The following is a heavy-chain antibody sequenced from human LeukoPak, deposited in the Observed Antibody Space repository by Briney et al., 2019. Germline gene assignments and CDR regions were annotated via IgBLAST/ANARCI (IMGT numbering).Heavy chain of an antibody. Sequence: GGSLRLSCAASGFTFSSYAMHWVRQAPGKGLEYVSAISSNGGSTYYANSVKGRFTISRDNSKNTLYLQMGSLRAEDMAVYYCARVTTYCGGDCYYYYGVDVWGQGTTVTVSS. J-gene: IGHJ6*02. CDR1: GFTFSSYA. D-gene: IGHD2-21*02. CDR3: ARVTTYCGGDCYYYYGVDV. CDR2: ISSNGGST. V-gene: IGHV3-64*01.